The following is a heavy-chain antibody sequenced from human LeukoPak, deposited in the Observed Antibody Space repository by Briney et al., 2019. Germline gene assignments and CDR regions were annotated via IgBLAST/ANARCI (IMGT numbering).Heavy chain of an antibody. Sequence: SETLSLTCAVSGDSISSWYWSWIRQPPGKGLEWIGYIYYSGTTYYNPSLKSRVTMSVDTSKNQFSLKLSSVTAADTAVYYCARQTEDTMYYYGMDVWGQGTTVTVSS. J-gene: IGHJ6*02. D-gene: IGHD2-15*01. CDR1: GDSISSWY. CDR2: IYYSGTT. V-gene: IGHV4-59*08. CDR3: ARQTEDTMYYYGMDV.